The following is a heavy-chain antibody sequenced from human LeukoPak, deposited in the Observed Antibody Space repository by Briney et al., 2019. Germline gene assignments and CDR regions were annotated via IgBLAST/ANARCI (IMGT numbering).Heavy chain of an antibody. D-gene: IGHD3-10*01. CDR2: IYYSGST. CDR1: GGSVSSGDYY. V-gene: IGHV4-30-4*01. CDR3: ARALSYYYGSGSLGFDY. J-gene: IGHJ4*02. Sequence: SETLSLTCSVSGGSVSSGDYYWSWIRQPPGKGLEWIGYIYYSGSTYYNPSLKSRITISADTSKNQFSLKLSSVTAADTAVYYCARALSYYYGSGSLGFDYWGQGTLVTVSS.